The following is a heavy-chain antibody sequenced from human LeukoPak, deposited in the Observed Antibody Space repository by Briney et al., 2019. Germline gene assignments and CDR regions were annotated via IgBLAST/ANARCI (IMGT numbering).Heavy chain of an antibody. V-gene: IGHV3-53*01. D-gene: IGHD3-10*02. CDR3: AELGITMIGGV. CDR2: IYSGGST. CDR1: GFTVSSNY. Sequence: GGSLRLSCAASGFTVSSNYMSWVRQAPGKGLEWVSIIYSGGSTFYADSVKGRFTISRDNSKNTLYLQMNSLRAEDTAVYYCAELGITMIGGVWGKGTTVTISS. J-gene: IGHJ6*04.